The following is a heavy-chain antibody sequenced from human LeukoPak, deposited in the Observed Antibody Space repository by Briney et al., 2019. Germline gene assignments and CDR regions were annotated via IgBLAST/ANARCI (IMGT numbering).Heavy chain of an antibody. D-gene: IGHD1-1*01. Sequence: GASVKVSCKASGYTFTGHYMHWVRQAPGQGPEWMGWISGYNGNTKYAQKIQGRVTMTTDTSTSTAYMELRSLRSDDTAVYYCARDKSTITEYFQHWGQGTLVTVSS. J-gene: IGHJ1*01. V-gene: IGHV1-18*04. CDR1: GYTFTGHY. CDR3: ARDKSTITEYFQH. CDR2: ISGYNGNT.